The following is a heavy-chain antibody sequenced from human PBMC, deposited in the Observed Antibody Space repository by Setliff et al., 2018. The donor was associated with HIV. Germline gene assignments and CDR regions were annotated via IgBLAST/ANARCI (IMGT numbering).Heavy chain of an antibody. Sequence: SETLSLTCTVSGASISSSSYYWGWIRQPPGKGLEWVGSIYYSGSTYYNPSLKSRVTISVDTSKNQFSLKVTSVTAADTATYYCSRGPPFDRWGRGTLVTVSS. V-gene: IGHV4-39*01. J-gene: IGHJ2*01. CDR1: GASISSSSYY. CDR3: SRGPPFDR. CDR2: IYYSGST.